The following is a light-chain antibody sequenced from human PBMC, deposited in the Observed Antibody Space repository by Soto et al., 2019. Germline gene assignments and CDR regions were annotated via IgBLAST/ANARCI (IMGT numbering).Light chain of an antibody. CDR1: RSLSIS. CDR2: DAV. Sequence: EIVLTQSPATLSLSPGERATLSCRASRSLSISLGWYQQKPGQAPRLLIYDAVNRATGIPARFSGSGSGTDFTLTISSLEPEDFAVYYCQQRSSWPRTFGQGTKLEIK. V-gene: IGKV3-11*01. J-gene: IGKJ2*01. CDR3: QQRSSWPRT.